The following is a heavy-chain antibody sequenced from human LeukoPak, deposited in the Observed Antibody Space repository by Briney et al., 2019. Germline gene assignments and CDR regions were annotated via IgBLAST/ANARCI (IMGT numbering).Heavy chain of an antibody. CDR1: GFTFSSYS. CDR2: ISSSSSYI. Sequence: GGSLRLSCAASGFTFSSYSMNWVRQAPGKGLEWVSSISSSSSYIYYADSVKGRFTISRDNAKNSLYLQMNSLRAEDTAVYYCARGLAWYTTGFDPWGQGTLVTVSS. J-gene: IGHJ5*02. CDR3: ARGLAWYTTGFDP. D-gene: IGHD3-3*01. V-gene: IGHV3-21*01.